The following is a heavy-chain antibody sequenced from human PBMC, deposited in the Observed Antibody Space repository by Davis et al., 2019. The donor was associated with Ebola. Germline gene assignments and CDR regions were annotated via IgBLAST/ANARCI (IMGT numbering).Heavy chain of an antibody. J-gene: IGHJ4*02. CDR2: IGGSGSST. V-gene: IGHV3-23*01. D-gene: IGHD3-10*01. CDR1: GFTFSSYA. Sequence: GESLKISCAASGFTFSSYAMSWVRQAPGKGLEWVSSIGGSGSSTYYADSVKGRFTISRDNSKNTLYLQLNSLRAEDTALYFCVKDPYITTWMESWVQGTLVTVSS. CDR3: VKDPYITTWMES.